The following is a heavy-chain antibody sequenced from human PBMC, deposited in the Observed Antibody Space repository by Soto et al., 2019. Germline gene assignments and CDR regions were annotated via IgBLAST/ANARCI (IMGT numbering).Heavy chain of an antibody. CDR2: IKQSGSDK. CDR1: GFTFSSYW. J-gene: IGHJ4*02. Sequence: GGSLRLSCAASGFTFSSYWMSWVRQAPGKGLEWVANIKQSGSDKYYVDSVKGRFTISRDNAKNSLYLQMNSLRAEDTAVYYCARLRRDILSGCSFFDSWGQGTLVTVSS. CDR3: ARLRRDILSGCSFFDS. D-gene: IGHD3-9*01. V-gene: IGHV3-7*01.